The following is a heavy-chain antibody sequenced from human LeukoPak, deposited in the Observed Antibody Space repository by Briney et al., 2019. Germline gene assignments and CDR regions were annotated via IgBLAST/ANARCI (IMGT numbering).Heavy chain of an antibody. D-gene: IGHD2-21*02. CDR3: ARERKAAYCGGDCYSLRAHDGFDI. CDR2: INPSGGST. Sequence: ASVKVSCKASGYTFTSSYMHWVRQTPGQGLEWMGIINPSGGSTSYAQKFQGRVTMTRDTSTSTVYMELSSLRSEDTAVYYCARERKAAYCGGDCYSLRAHDGFDIWGQGTMVTVSS. J-gene: IGHJ3*02. V-gene: IGHV1-46*01. CDR1: GYTFTSSY.